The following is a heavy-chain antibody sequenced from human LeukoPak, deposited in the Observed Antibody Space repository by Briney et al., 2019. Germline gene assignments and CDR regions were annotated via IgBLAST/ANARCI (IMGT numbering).Heavy chain of an antibody. CDR3: AKQLGYCSDGSCYFPY. Sequence: GGSLRLSCAASGFTFSSSAMSWVRQAPGKGLEWVSAFSNNGGYTYYADSVQGRFTISRDNSKSTLCLQMNSLRAEDTAVYYCAKQLGYCSDGSCYFPYWGQGTLVTVSS. CDR1: GFTFSSSA. V-gene: IGHV3-23*01. CDR2: FSNNGGYT. J-gene: IGHJ4*02. D-gene: IGHD2-15*01.